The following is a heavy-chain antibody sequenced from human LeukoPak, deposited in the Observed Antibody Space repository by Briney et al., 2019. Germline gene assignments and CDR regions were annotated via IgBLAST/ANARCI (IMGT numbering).Heavy chain of an antibody. V-gene: IGHV1-69*13. Sequence: SVTVSFTASGGTFSSYAISWVRQAPGQGLEWMGGIIPIFGTANYAQKFQGRVTITADESTSTAYMELSSLRSEDTAVYYCARDSDDSSGYLPNRYFDLWGRGTLVTVSS. CDR1: GGTFSSYA. CDR2: IIPIFGTA. CDR3: ARDSDDSSGYLPNRYFDL. D-gene: IGHD3-22*01. J-gene: IGHJ2*01.